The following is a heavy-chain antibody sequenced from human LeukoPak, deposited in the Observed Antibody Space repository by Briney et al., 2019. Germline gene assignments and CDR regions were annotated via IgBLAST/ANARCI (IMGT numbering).Heavy chain of an antibody. D-gene: IGHD6-19*01. Sequence: GGSLRLSCAASGITFSSYSMNWVRQAPGKGLEWVSSISSSSSYIYYADSVKGRFTISRDNAKNSLYLQMNSLRAEDTAVYYCARVSVAYTVLDAFDIWGQGTMVTVSS. CDR2: ISSSSSYI. V-gene: IGHV3-21*01. CDR1: GITFSSYS. CDR3: ARVSVAYTVLDAFDI. J-gene: IGHJ3*02.